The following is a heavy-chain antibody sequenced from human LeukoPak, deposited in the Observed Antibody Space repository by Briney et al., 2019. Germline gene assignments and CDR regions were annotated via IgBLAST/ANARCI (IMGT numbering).Heavy chain of an antibody. Sequence: PGGSLRLSCAASGFTFSSYAMSWIRQAPGKGLEWIVEINHSGSTNYNPSLKSRVTISVDTSKNQFSLKLSSVTAADTAVYYCARPRTTRRYCSSTSCSANDAFDIWGQGTMVTVSS. CDR1: GFTFSSYA. D-gene: IGHD2-2*01. CDR3: ARPRTTRRYCSSTSCSANDAFDI. V-gene: IGHV4-34*01. J-gene: IGHJ3*02. CDR2: INHSGST.